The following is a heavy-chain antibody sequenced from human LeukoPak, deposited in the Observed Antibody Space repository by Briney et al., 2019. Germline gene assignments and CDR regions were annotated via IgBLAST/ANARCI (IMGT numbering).Heavy chain of an antibody. V-gene: IGHV4-34*01. CDR3: ARGRVAVAGTLFDY. Sequence: GSLRLSCAASGFTFSSYEMNWIRQPPGKGLEWIGEINHSGSTNYNPSLKSRVTTSVDTSKNQFSLKLSSVTAADTAVYYCARGRVAVAGTLFDYWGQGTLVTVSS. CDR2: INHSGST. J-gene: IGHJ4*02. D-gene: IGHD6-19*01. CDR1: GFTFSSYE.